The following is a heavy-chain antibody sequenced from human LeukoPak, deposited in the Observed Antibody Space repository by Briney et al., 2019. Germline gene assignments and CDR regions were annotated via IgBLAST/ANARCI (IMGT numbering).Heavy chain of an antibody. CDR3: TRKDFSSGSFSY. J-gene: IGHJ4*02. CDR1: GFPFTRFY. D-gene: IGHD3-22*01. V-gene: IGHV3-11*01. Sequence: GSLRLSCAVSGFPFTRFYMSWIRQAPGKGLEWISYIGLSGSPLYYADSVRGRFTTSKDNANNPYQQEMNSLGAENTAVYYWTRKDFSSGSFSYWGQGTLVTVSS. CDR2: IGLSGSPL.